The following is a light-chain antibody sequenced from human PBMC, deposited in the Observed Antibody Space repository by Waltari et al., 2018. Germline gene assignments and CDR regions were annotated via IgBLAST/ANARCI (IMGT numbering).Light chain of an antibody. CDR2: RSN. Sequence: QAGLTQPPSLSRDLGQTATLTCTGNRNHVGNQGAAWLQQHRGHPPKLLSFRSNNRPSGISERFSASTSGNTASLTITGLQPDDEADYYCSAWDSDLVAVVFGGGTRLTVL. J-gene: IGLJ3*02. CDR1: RNHVGNQG. CDR3: SAWDSDLVAVV. V-gene: IGLV10-54*04.